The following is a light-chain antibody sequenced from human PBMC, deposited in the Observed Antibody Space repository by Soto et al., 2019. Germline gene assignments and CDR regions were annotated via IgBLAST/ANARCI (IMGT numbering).Light chain of an antibody. CDR3: RQYGSSPVT. CDR2: GAS. Sequence: EIVLTQSPGTLSLSPGERATLSCRASQSVSSSYLAWDQQKPGQAPRLLIHGASSRATGIPDRFSGSGSGTDFTLTISRLEPEDFAVYYCRQYGSSPVTFGQGTKVEIK. CDR1: QSVSSSY. V-gene: IGKV3-20*01. J-gene: IGKJ1*01.